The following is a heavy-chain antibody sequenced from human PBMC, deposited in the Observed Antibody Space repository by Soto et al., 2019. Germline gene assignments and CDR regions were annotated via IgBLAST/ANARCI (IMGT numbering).Heavy chain of an antibody. V-gene: IGHV4-39*01. CDR1: GGSIRSSSYY. CDR3: ARFPDRGSGTD. CDR2: VFYNGNT. D-gene: IGHD3-10*01. Sequence: QVQLQESGPRLVKPSETLSLTCTVSGGSIRSSSYYWVWIRQPPGKGLEWIGSVFYNGNTYYSPSLKSRITISVDTSQNQFSLRLYSVTAADTALYHCARFPDRGSGTDWGQGIPVTVSS. J-gene: IGHJ4*02.